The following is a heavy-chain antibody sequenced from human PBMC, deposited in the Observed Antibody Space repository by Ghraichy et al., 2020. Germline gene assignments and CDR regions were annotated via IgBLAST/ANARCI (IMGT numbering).Heavy chain of an antibody. D-gene: IGHD2-2*01. CDR3: ARVGGGYCSSTSCYFWTDWYFDL. CDR1: GGSISSYY. CDR2: IYYSGST. J-gene: IGHJ2*01. V-gene: IGHV4-59*01. Sequence: SETLSLTCTVSGGSISSYYWSWIRQPPGKGLEWIGYIYYSGSTNYNPSLKSRVTISVDTSKNQFSLKLSSVTAADTAVYYCARVGGGYCSSTSCYFWTDWYFDLWGRGTLVTVSS.